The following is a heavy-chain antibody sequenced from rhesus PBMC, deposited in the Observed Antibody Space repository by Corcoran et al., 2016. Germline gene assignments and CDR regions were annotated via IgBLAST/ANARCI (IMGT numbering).Heavy chain of an antibody. CDR1: GGSFIGYW. CDR2: IGGRCGST. Sequence: QVQLQESGPGLVKPSETLSLTCAVSGGSFIGYWWGWIRQSPGKGLEWFGYIGGRCGSTYYNPYLKSRVTISTDTSKNQFSLKLSSVTAADTAVYYCARRRGVVVVSATHFDYWGQGVLVTVSS. CDR3: ARRRGVVVVSATHFDY. D-gene: IGHD2-8*01. J-gene: IGHJ4*01. V-gene: IGHV4-165*01.